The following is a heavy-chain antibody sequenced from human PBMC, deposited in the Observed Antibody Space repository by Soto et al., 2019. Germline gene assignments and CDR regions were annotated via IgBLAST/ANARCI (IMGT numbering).Heavy chain of an antibody. D-gene: IGHD4-17*01. J-gene: IGHJ4*02. CDR2: ISYSGST. Sequence: SETLSLTCTVSGGSISSSSYYWGWIRQPPGKGLEWIWSISYSGSTYYNPSLKSRVTLSVDTSKNQFSLKLSSVAAAATAVYYCARHNDLPVTTSYFDYWGQGTLVTVSS. CDR1: GGSISSSSYY. V-gene: IGHV4-39*01. CDR3: ARHNDLPVTTSYFDY.